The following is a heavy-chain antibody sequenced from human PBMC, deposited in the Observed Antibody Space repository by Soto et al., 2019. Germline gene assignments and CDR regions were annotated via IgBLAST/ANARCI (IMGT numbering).Heavy chain of an antibody. CDR3: AITFGGPNVFDY. CDR1: GGTFSSYA. V-gene: IGHV1-69*13. CDR2: IIPIFGTA. J-gene: IGHJ4*02. D-gene: IGHD3-16*01. Sequence: ASVKVSCTASGGTFSSYAISWVRQAPGQGLEWMGGIIPIFGTANYAQKFQGRVTITADESTSTAYVELSSLRSEDTAVYYCAITFGGPNVFDYWGQGTLVTVSS.